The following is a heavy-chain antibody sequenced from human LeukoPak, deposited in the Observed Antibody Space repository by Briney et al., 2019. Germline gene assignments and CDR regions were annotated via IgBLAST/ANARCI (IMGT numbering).Heavy chain of an antibody. J-gene: IGHJ4*02. CDR2: IYTSGST. CDR1: GGSISSYY. Sequence: PSETLSLTCTVSGGSISSYYWSWIRQPTGKGLEWIGRIYTSGSTNYNPPLKSRVTMSVDPSKNQFSLKLSSVTAADTAVYYCARGASSGYVLDYWGQGTLVTVSS. D-gene: IGHD3-22*01. V-gene: IGHV4-4*07. CDR3: ARGASSGYVLDY.